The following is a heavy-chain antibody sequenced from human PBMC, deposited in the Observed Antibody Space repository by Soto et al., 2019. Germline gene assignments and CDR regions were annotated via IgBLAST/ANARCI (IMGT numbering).Heavy chain of an antibody. CDR2: IDDRRDTT. CDR3: AKDKPGTTSFDY. Sequence: EVQLLESGGGLVQPGGSLRLSCVASGFSISSNTMYWVRQAPGKGLEWVAGIDDRRDTTHYADSVKGRFTISRDTSKNTLYLQLNTLRADDTAVYYCAKDKPGTTSFDYWGQGTLVTVSS. CDR1: GFSISSNT. V-gene: IGHV3-23*01. D-gene: IGHD1-1*01. J-gene: IGHJ4*02.